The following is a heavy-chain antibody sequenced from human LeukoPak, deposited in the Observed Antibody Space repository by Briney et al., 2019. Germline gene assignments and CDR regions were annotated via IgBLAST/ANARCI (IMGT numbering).Heavy chain of an antibody. V-gene: IGHV1-2*02. CDR3: ARTYYDFWSGPYYGMDV. CDR1: GYTFTGYY. CDR2: INPNSGGT. D-gene: IGHD3-3*01. Sequence: GASVKVSCKASGYTFTGYYMHWVRQAPGQGLEWMGWINPNSGGTNYAQKFQGRVTMTRDTSISTAYMELSRLRSDDTAVYYCARTYYDFWSGPYYGMDVWGQGTTVTVSS. J-gene: IGHJ6*02.